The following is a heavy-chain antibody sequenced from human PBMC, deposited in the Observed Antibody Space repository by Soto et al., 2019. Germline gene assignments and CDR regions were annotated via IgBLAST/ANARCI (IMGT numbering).Heavy chain of an antibody. CDR2: INAGNGNT. D-gene: IGHD6-19*01. CDR1: GYTFTSYA. CDR3: ARARSGWNYYYYYYGMDV. J-gene: IGHJ6*02. V-gene: IGHV1-3*01. Sequence: ASVKVSCKASGYTFTSYAMHWVLQAPGQRLEWMGWINAGNGNTKYSQKFQGRVTITRDTSASTAYMELSSLRSDDTAVYYCARARSGWNYYYYYYGMDVWGQGTTVTVSS.